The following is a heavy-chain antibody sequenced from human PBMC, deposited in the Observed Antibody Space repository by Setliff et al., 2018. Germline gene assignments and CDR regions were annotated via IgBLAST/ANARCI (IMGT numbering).Heavy chain of an antibody. D-gene: IGHD2-21*02. Sequence: GESLTLSCKGSGYTFTNYWIGWVRQMPGKGLEWMGLIYPGDSDTRYSPSFQGQVTISVDKSTNTAHLQWSRLKASDTATYYCARHYFYGGNSFDFDYWGQGTMVTVSS. V-gene: IGHV5-51*01. CDR3: ARHYFYGGNSFDFDY. CDR1: GYTFTNYW. J-gene: IGHJ4*02. CDR2: IYPGDSDT.